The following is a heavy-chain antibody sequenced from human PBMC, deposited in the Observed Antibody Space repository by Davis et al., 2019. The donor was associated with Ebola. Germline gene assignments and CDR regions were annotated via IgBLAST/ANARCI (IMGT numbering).Heavy chain of an antibody. CDR1: GFTFSTYW. J-gene: IGHJ4*02. CDR2: IKQDGSEK. V-gene: IGHV3-7*04. D-gene: IGHD3-10*01. CDR3: VRGPPHDSGSYPWIY. Sequence: PGGSLRLSCAVSGFTFSTYWMTWVRQAPGKGLEWVANIKQDGSEKYYVDSVKGRFTISRDNAENSVDLQMNSLRAEDTAVYYCVRGPPHDSGSYPWIYWGQGTLVTVSS.